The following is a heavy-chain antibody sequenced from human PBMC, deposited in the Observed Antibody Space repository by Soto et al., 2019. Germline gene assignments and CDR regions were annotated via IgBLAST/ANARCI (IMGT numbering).Heavy chain of an antibody. V-gene: IGHV3-30*18. J-gene: IGHJ6*02. CDR1: GFTFSSYG. CDR3: AKSLAAAGIYYYYGMDV. Sequence: GGSLRLSCAASGFTFSSYGMHWVRQAPGKGLEWVAVISYDGSNKYYADSVKGRFTISRDNSKNTLYLQMNRLRAEDTAVYYCAKSLAAAGIYYYYGMDVWGQGTTVTVSS. CDR2: ISYDGSNK. D-gene: IGHD6-13*01.